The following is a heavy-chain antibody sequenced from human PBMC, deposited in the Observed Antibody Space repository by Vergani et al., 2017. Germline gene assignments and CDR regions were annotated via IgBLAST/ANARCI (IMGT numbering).Heavy chain of an antibody. CDR3: TNEPRYCGDGACXWLRDHHYYGMDV. D-gene: IGHD4-17*01. V-gene: IGHV3-15*07. Sequence: EVQLVESGGGIVKPGGSLRLSCVASGFSFRNAWMNWVRRTPGKGLEWVGRIKSTFDRGTTDYAAAVKGRFTISRDDSKNTLFLQMNGLKTEDIGVYYCTNEPRYCGDGACXWLRDHHYYGMDVWGQGTTVTVSS. CDR1: GFSFRNAW. CDR2: IKSTFDRGTT. J-gene: IGHJ6*02.